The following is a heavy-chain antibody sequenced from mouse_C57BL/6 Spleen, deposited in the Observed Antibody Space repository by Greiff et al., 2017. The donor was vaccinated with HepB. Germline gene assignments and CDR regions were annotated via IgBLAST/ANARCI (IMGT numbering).Heavy chain of an antibody. V-gene: IGHV1-4*01. CDR1: GYTFTSYT. D-gene: IGHD1-1*01. Sequence: VQLQESGAELARPGASVKMSCKASGYTFTSYTMHWVKQRPGQGLEWIGYINPSSGYTQYNQKFKDKATLTADKSSSTAYMQLSSLTSEDSAVYYCAREPTGVGEDCFDDWGQGTTLTVSS. CDR3: AREPTGVGEDCFDD. CDR2: INPSSGYT. J-gene: IGHJ2*01.